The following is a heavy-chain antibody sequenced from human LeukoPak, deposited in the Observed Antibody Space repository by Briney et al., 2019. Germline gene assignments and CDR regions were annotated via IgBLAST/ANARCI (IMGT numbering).Heavy chain of an antibody. CDR3: ARAFTIFGVVIIEYFDY. CDR1: GGTFSSYA. CDR2: IIPIFGTA. D-gene: IGHD3-3*01. Sequence: ASVKVSCKASGGTFSSYAISLVRQAPGQGLEWMGGIIPIFGTANYAQKFQGRVTITADESTSTAYMELSSLRSEDTAVYYCARAFTIFGVVIIEYFDYWGQGTLVTVSS. V-gene: IGHV1-69*13. J-gene: IGHJ4*02.